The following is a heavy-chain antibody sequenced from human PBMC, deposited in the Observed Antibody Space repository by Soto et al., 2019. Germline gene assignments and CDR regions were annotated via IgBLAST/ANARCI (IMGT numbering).Heavy chain of an antibody. CDR1: GYNFTSYW. CDR3: ARGGYGDPSGYYYYYMDV. CDR2: IYPGDSDS. Sequence: GESLKISCKGSGYNFTSYWIGWVRQMPGKGLEWMGIIYPGDSDSRYSPSFQGQVTISADKSISTAYLQWSSLKASDTAMYHCARGGYGDPSGYYYYYMDVWGKGTTVTVSS. D-gene: IGHD4-17*01. V-gene: IGHV5-51*01. J-gene: IGHJ6*03.